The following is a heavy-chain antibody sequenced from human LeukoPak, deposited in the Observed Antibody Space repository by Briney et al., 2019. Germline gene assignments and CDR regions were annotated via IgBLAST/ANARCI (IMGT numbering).Heavy chain of an antibody. Sequence: GGSLRLSCAASGFSFSDYYMSWIRQAPGKGLEWVSYISSSGSIIIYADSVKGRFTISRDNSKNTLYLQMNSLRVEDTAVYYCARDKIVGATNFDYWGQGTLVTVSS. J-gene: IGHJ4*02. CDR3: ARDKIVGATNFDY. D-gene: IGHD1-26*01. V-gene: IGHV3-11*01. CDR1: GFSFSDYY. CDR2: ISSSGSII.